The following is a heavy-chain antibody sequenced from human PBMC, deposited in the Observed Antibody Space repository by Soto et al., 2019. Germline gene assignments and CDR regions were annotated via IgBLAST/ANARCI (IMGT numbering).Heavy chain of an antibody. J-gene: IGHJ4*02. Sequence: SENLSLTCTVSGGSNSSNYRSWIRQPPGKGLKWIGYIYYSGSTNYNPSLKSRVTISVDTSKNQFSLNLSSVTAADTAVYYCARRWGAAVDYGGQGTLVTVSS. CDR3: ARRWGAAVDY. CDR1: GGSNSSNY. CDR2: IYYSGST. D-gene: IGHD1-26*01. V-gene: IGHV4-59*08.